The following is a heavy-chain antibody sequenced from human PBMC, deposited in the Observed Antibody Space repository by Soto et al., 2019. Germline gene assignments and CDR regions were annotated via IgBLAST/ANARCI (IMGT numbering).Heavy chain of an antibody. CDR3: AKDPNGDYVGAFDI. CDR2: VSASGART. Sequence: EVQLLESGGGLVQPGGSLRLSCAVSGFTFSSYAMSWVRQAPGRGLEWVSGVSASGARTYYADSVKGRFTISRDNYKNTLSLQMNSLRVEDTAVYYCAKDPNGDYVGAFDIWGQGTMVTVSS. J-gene: IGHJ3*02. D-gene: IGHD4-17*01. CDR1: GFTFSSYA. V-gene: IGHV3-23*01.